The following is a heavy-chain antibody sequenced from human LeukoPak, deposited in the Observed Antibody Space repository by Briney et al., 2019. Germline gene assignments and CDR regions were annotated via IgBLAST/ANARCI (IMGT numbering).Heavy chain of an antibody. V-gene: IGHV4-39*01. J-gene: IGHJ4*02. Sequence: PSETLSLTCTVSGASISRSDYFWGWIRQPPGKGLEWIGSIYYSGSTYYSLSLKGRVTISVDTSKNQFSLKLTSVTAADTAVYYCARSSEYGDPFNYWGQGTLVTVSS. CDR1: GASISRSDYF. CDR2: IYYSGST. D-gene: IGHD4-17*01. CDR3: ARSSEYGDPFNY.